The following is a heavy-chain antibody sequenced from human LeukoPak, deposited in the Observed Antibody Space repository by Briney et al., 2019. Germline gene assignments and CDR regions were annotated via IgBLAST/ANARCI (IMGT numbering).Heavy chain of an antibody. Sequence: ASVKVSCKASGYTFTGYYMHWVRQAPGQGLEWMGWINPNSGGTNYAQKFQGRVTMTRDTSISTAYMKLSRLRSDDTAVYYCARGHNYGSGESVARAYWGQGTLVIVSS. CDR2: INPNSGGT. V-gene: IGHV1-2*02. J-gene: IGHJ4*02. CDR1: GYTFTGYY. CDR3: ARGHNYGSGESVARAY. D-gene: IGHD3-10*01.